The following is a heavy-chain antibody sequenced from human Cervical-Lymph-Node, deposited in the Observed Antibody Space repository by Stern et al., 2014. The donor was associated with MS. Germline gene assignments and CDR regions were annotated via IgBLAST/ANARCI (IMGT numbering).Heavy chain of an antibody. CDR1: GYTFINYD. V-gene: IGHV1-8*01. D-gene: IGHD3-16*01. Sequence: VPLVQSGSQVRKPGASVKVSCPASGYTFINYDIFWVRQATGQGLAWMGWMIHSNANTGHAQKFQGRVTMTRNTSISTAYMELSGLRSDDTAVYYCVRGGLSYGYGLDAWGQGTAVIVSS. J-gene: IGHJ6*02. CDR3: VRGGLSYGYGLDA. CDR2: MIHSNANT.